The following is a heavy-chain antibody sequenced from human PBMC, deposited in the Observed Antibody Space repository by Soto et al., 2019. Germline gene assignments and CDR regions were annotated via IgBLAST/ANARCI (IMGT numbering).Heavy chain of an antibody. J-gene: IGHJ6*02. CDR3: ARSQGSSTSLEIYYYYYYGMDV. CDR2: IVVGSGST. V-gene: IGHV1-58*02. CDR1: GFTFTSSA. Sequence: GASVKVSCKASGFTFTSSAMQWVRQARGQRLEWIGWIVVGSGSTNYAQKFQGRVTITADESTSTAYMELSSLRSEDTAVYYCARSQGSSTSLEIYYYYYYGMDVWGQGTTVTVSS. D-gene: IGHD2-2*01.